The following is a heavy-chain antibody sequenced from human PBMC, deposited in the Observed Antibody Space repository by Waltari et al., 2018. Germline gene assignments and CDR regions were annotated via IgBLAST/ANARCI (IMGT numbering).Heavy chain of an antibody. Sequence: QVQLVQSGAEVQKPGASVKVSCKAFGYTFTALDINWVRQASGQGPEWLGWMNTDHGATGYAQRFQGRVAMTRDTSINTAYLELSSLTSDDTAVYYCARGIAAGVDHWGQGTLVTVSS. J-gene: IGHJ4*02. CDR1: GYTFTALD. D-gene: IGHD6-13*01. V-gene: IGHV1-8*02. CDR3: ARGIAAGVDH. CDR2: MNTDHGAT.